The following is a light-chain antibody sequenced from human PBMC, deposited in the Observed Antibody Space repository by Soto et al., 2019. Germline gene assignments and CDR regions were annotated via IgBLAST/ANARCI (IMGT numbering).Light chain of an antibody. Sequence: DIQMTQSPSSLSASVGDRVTITCQASQDIANYLNWYQQKAGRAPKFLIYDASNLETGVPSRFSGSGSGTDFTLTISSLQPEDFATYYCLQDYNYPWTFGQGTKVEIK. V-gene: IGKV1-33*01. CDR1: QDIANY. CDR3: LQDYNYPWT. J-gene: IGKJ1*01. CDR2: DAS.